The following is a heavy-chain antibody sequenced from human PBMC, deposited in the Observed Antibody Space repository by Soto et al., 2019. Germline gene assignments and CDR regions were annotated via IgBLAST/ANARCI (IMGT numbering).Heavy chain of an antibody. CDR1: GGSILSGGYY. CDR3: ARGNYDSSGYYVGSLDY. CDR2: IYYSGST. V-gene: IGHV4-61*08. J-gene: IGHJ4*02. Sequence: SETLSRTGTVSGGSILSGGYYWSWILHQLGRGLEGIGYIYYSGSTNYNPSLKSRVTISVDTSKNQFSLKLSSVTAADTAVYYCARGNYDSSGYYVGSLDYWGQGTLVTVSS. D-gene: IGHD3-22*01.